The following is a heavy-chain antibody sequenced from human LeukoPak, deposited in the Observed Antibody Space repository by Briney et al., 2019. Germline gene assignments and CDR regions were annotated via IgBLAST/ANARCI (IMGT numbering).Heavy chain of an antibody. CDR1: GGSISSYY. V-gene: IGHV4-59*01. CDR2: IYYSGST. J-gene: IGHJ4*02. CDR3: ARVRASGSYPRDY. D-gene: IGHD3-10*01. Sequence: PSETLSLTCTVSGGSISSYYWSWIRQPPGKGLEWIGYIYYSGSTNYNPSLKSRVTISVDTSKNQFSLKLNSVTAADTAVYYCARVRASGSYPRDYWGPGTLVTVSS.